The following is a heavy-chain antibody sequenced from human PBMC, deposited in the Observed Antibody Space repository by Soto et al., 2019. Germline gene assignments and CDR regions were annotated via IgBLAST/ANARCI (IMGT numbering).Heavy chain of an antibody. D-gene: IGHD3-22*01. CDR3: ARAYYYEVAGWFDP. V-gene: IGHV4-38-2*01. Sequence: SETLSLTCAVSGYSISSGYYWGWIRQPPGKGLEWIGSIYRSGNTYYNPSLKSRVTISVDTSKNQFSLKLSSVTAADTAVYSCARAYYYEVAGWFDPWGPGTLVTVSS. CDR2: IYRSGNT. J-gene: IGHJ5*02. CDR1: GYSISSGYY.